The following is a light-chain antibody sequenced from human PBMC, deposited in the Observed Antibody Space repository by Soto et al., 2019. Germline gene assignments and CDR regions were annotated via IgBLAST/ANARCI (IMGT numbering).Light chain of an antibody. CDR2: DVS. CDR1: SSDVGGYNY. CDR3: SSYTSSSTLNYV. V-gene: IGLV2-14*01. Sequence: QSFVTQPGSVSGSPGQSITIPCPGTSSDVGGYNYVSWYQQHPGKAPKLMIYDVSNRPSGVSNRFSGSKSGNTASLTISGLQAEDEADYYCSSYTSSSTLNYVFGTGTKVTVL. J-gene: IGLJ1*01.